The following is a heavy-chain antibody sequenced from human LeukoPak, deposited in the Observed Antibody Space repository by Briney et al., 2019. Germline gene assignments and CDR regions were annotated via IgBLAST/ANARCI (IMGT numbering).Heavy chain of an antibody. D-gene: IGHD3-10*01. CDR1: GGSISSYY. CDR3: ARAQRGYRRGVLEDY. J-gene: IGHJ4*02. V-gene: IGHV4-4*07. CDR2: IYTSGST. Sequence: SETLSLTCTVSGGSISSYYWSWIRQPAGKGLEWIGRIYTSGSTNYNPSLKSRVTISVDKSKNQFSLKLSSVTAADTAVYYCARAQRGYRRGVLEDYWGQGTLVTVSS.